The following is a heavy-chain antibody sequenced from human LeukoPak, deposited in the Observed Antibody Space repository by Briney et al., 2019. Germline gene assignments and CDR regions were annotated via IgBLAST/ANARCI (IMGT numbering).Heavy chain of an antibody. CDR2: IRSKVNKYAT. Sequence: GGSLRLSCAASGFIFSGSAMHWVRQAPGKGLEWVGRIRSKVNKYATAYAASVKGRFTISRDGSKNMAYLQMNSLKTEDTAVYYCTRPTVTDGLDVWGQGITVIVSS. CDR3: TRPTVTDGLDV. V-gene: IGHV3-73*01. D-gene: IGHD4-17*01. J-gene: IGHJ6*02. CDR1: GFIFSGSA.